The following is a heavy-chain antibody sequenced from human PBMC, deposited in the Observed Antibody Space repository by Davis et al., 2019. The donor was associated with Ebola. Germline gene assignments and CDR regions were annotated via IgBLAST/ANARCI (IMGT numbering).Heavy chain of an antibody. CDR2: IYYTGST. CDR3: ASLFISPGGSDY. Sequence: SETLSLTCAVYGESFSGYFWSWIRQPPGKGLEWIGYIYYTGSTNYNPSLKSRVTISVDTSKNQFSLRLTSVTAADTAVYYCASLFISPGGSDYWGQGALVTVSS. J-gene: IGHJ4*02. D-gene: IGHD1-1*01. V-gene: IGHV4-34*11. CDR1: GESFSGYF.